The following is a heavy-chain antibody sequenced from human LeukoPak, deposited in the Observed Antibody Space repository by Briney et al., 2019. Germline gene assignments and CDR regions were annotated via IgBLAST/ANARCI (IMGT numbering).Heavy chain of an antibody. J-gene: IGHJ1*01. V-gene: IGHV1-18*01. CDR2: VSTYNGDT. CDR1: GYTFTDFG. D-gene: IGHD1-14*01. CDR3: ARAESMALYFLY. Sequence: ASVKVSCKASGYTFTDFGFIWVRQAPGQGLEWMGWVSTYNGDTDYAKKFQDRVTMTTESSTQTTIMELRNLRSDDTAVYYCARAESMALYFLYWGQGTLVSVSS.